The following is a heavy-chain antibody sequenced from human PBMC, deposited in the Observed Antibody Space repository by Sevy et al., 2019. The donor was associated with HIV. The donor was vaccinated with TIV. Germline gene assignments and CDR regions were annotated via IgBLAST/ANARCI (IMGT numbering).Heavy chain of an antibody. V-gene: IGHV3-23*01. CDR3: AKGGGGHYDPDEIAYYFYYYNMDV. CDR1: GFSFDSYG. Sequence: GGSLRLSCAVSGFSFDSYGMTWVRQAPGKGLEWVSAISGSGSRTYYADSVKGRFIISRDNSKNTLDVQMNSLRAEDTAIYYCAKGGGGHYDPDEIAYYFYYYNMDVWGKGTTVTVSS. D-gene: IGHD3-22*01. CDR2: ISGSGSRT. J-gene: IGHJ6*03.